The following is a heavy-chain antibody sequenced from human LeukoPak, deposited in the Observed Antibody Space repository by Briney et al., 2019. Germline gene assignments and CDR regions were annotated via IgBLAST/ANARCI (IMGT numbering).Heavy chain of an antibody. CDR2: ISDSGGAT. CDR3: AKRSCGGGSCNFDY. Sequence: GGSLRLSCGASGFTLSNYAMSWVRQAPGKGLEWVSAISDSGGATNCADSVKGRFTISRDNSKNTLYLQMNSLRAEDTAVYYCAKRSCGGGSCNFDYWGQGTLVTVSS. V-gene: IGHV3-23*01. D-gene: IGHD2-15*01. J-gene: IGHJ4*02. CDR1: GFTLSNYA.